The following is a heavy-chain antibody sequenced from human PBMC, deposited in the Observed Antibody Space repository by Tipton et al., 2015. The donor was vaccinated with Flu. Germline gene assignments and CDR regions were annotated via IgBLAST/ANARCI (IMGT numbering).Heavy chain of an antibody. J-gene: IGHJ5*02. D-gene: IGHD6-13*01. V-gene: IGHV3-7*01. Sequence: SLRLSCVASGFTLSSYWMSWVRQAPGKGLEWVANIKQDGSEKYYVDSVKGRFIISRDNAKNSPYLQMNSLRSEDTAVYYCARAWAAAGSAWGQGTLVTVSS. CDR3: ARAWAAAGSA. CDR2: IKQDGSEK. CDR1: GFTLSSYW.